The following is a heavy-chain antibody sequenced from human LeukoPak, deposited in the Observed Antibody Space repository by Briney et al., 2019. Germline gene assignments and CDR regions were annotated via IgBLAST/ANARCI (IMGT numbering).Heavy chain of an antibody. CDR1: GFTFSSYS. CDR3: ARRNRRDGYTLDY. J-gene: IGHJ4*02. D-gene: IGHD5-24*01. V-gene: IGHV3-48*01. CDR2: ISSSSSTI. Sequence: GGSLRLSCAASGFTFSSYSMNWVRQAPGKGLDWVSYISSSSSTIYYADSVKGRFTISRDNAKNSLYLQMNSLRAEDTAVYYCARRNRRDGYTLDYWGQGTLVTVSS.